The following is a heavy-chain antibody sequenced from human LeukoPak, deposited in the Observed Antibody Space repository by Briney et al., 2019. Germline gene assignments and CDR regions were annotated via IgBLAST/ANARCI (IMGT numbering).Heavy chain of an antibody. D-gene: IGHD3-10*02. V-gene: IGHV3-21*01. Sequence: GGSLRLSCAASGFTFSSYSMNWVRQAPGKGVEWVSSISSSSSYIYYADSVQGRLTISRDNAKYFLYLQMDCLRPEDTAVYYCARPQGPSVRGVPSDYWGQGTLVTVSS. J-gene: IGHJ4*02. CDR3: ARPQGPSVRGVPSDY. CDR2: ISSSSSYI. CDR1: GFTFSSYS.